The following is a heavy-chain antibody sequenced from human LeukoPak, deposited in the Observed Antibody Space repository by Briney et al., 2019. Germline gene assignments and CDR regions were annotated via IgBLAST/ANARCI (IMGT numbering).Heavy chain of an antibody. J-gene: IGHJ4*02. CDR3: ARERVVRWLQLVPY. D-gene: IGHD5-24*01. CDR1: GFTFSDYY. V-gene: IGHV3-11*01. CDR2: ISSSGSTI. Sequence: GGSLRLSCAASGFTFSDYYMSWIRQAPGKGLEWVSYISSSGSTIYYADSVKGRFTISRANAKNSLYLQMNSLRAEDTVVYYCARERVVRWLQLVPYWGQGTLVTVSS.